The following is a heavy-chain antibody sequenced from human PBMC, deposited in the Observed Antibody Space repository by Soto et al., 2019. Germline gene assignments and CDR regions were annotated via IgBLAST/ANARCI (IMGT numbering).Heavy chain of an antibody. CDR1: GFTFSSYT. CDR2: ISYDDGVNK. J-gene: IGHJ4*02. D-gene: IGHD6-13*01. Sequence: PGGSLRLSCVASGFTFSSYTMHWVRQAPGKGLEWVAVISYDDGVNKYYADSVKGRFTISRDNSKNTLYLQMNSLRAEDTAVYYCARSIAAAGTPEFDYWGQGALVTVSS. V-gene: IGHV3-30-3*01. CDR3: ARSIAAAGTPEFDY.